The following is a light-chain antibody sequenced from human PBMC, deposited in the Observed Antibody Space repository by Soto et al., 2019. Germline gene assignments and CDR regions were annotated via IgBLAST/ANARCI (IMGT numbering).Light chain of an antibody. CDR2: ASS. Sequence: EIVLTQSPATLSVSPGERATLSCRASQSVGNNFAWYQQKPGQAPSLLIFASSTRPTGVPARFSGSGSGTEFTLTISSLQSEDFAVYYCQQYGDWPLTFGGGAKVEIE. CDR3: QQYGDWPLT. J-gene: IGKJ4*01. CDR1: QSVGNN. V-gene: IGKV3-15*01.